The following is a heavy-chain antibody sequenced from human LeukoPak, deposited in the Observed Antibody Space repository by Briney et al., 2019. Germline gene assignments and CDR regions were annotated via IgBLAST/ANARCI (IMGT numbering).Heavy chain of an antibody. CDR1: GFIFSSYA. CDR3: ARDRHFVVVTAADI. Sequence: PGGSLRLSCAASGFIFSSYAMHWVRQAPVKGLEWVAVISYDGSNKYYADSVKGRFTISRDNSKNTLYLQMNSLRAEDTAVYYCARDRHFVVVTAADIWGQGTMVTVSS. CDR2: ISYDGSNK. V-gene: IGHV3-30-3*01. J-gene: IGHJ3*02. D-gene: IGHD2-21*02.